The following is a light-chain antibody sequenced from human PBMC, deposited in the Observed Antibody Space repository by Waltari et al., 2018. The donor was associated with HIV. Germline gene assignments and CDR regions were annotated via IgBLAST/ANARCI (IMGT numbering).Light chain of an antibody. CDR3: QSYDNANPSI. J-gene: IGLJ1*01. CDR1: SGHLARTH. CDR2: EDT. Sequence: LTQPHSVSESPGTTVTISCARSSGHLARTHVPWYQQRPGRAPTPVIYEDTQRPSGVPDRFSGSIDSSSNSASLTIYELRTEDEADYYCQSYDNANPSIFGTGTRVTVL. V-gene: IGLV6-57*03.